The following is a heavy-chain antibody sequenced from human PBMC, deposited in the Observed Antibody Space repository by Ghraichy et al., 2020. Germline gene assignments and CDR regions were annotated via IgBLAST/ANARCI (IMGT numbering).Heavy chain of an antibody. Sequence: SETLSLTCAVYGGSFSGYYWSWIRQPPGKGLEWIGEINHSGSTNYNPSLKSRVTISVDTSKNQFSLKLSSVTAADTAVYYCARGRGDSYGYFGRKTSIDYWGQGTLVTVSS. CDR2: INHSGST. CDR1: GGSFSGYY. CDR3: ARGRGDSYGYFGRKTSIDY. J-gene: IGHJ4*02. V-gene: IGHV4-34*01. D-gene: IGHD5-18*01.